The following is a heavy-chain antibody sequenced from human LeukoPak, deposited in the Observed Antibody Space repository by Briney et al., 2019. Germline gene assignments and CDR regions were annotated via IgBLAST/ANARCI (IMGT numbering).Heavy chain of an antibody. CDR2: ICSTSRCI. CDR3: ARDYVWGSYRYFDY. Sequence: GGSLRLSCAASGFTFSSYSMNWVRQAPGKGLEWVSSICSTSRCIFYADSVKGRFTISRDNAKSSLYLQMNDLRAEDTAVYYCARDYVWGSYRYFDYWGQGTLVTVSS. CDR1: GFTFSSYS. D-gene: IGHD3-16*02. J-gene: IGHJ4*02. V-gene: IGHV3-21*01.